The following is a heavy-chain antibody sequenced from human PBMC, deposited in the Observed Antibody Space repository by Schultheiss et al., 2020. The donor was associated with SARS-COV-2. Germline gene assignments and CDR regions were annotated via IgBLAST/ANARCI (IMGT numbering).Heavy chain of an antibody. CDR2: ISGSGGST. V-gene: IGHV3-23*01. CDR1: GFTFSSYA. CDR3: AKSRLYSSRWFYFDH. J-gene: IGHJ4*02. D-gene: IGHD6-13*01. Sequence: GGSLRLSCAASGFTFSSYAMSWVRQAPGKGLEWVSAISGSGGSTYYADSVRGRFSISRDNSKSTLYLQMDSLRVEDTALYYCAKSRLYSSRWFYFDHWGQGALVTVSS.